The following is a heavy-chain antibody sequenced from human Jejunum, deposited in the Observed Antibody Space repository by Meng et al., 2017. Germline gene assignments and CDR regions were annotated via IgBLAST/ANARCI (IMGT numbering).Heavy chain of an antibody. V-gene: IGHV5-51*01. CDR1: EFIFTNYW. Sequence: GESLKISCKGSEFIFTNYWIDWVRQTPGKDLEWMWMISPRDSDTRYSPSFQGQVTISAGKSIDTAYLQWSSPQASDTAIYYCARSLWFGGELCSPGWFDPWGQGTLVTVSS. CDR2: ISPRDSDT. D-gene: IGHD3-10*01. CDR3: ARSLWFGGELCSPGWFDP. J-gene: IGHJ5*02.